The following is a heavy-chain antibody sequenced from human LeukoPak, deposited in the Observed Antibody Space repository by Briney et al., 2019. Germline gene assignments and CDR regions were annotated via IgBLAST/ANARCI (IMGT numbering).Heavy chain of an antibody. CDR2: IKLDGSEE. CDR3: ARDSPGYLAYDS. D-gene: IGHD1-1*01. V-gene: IGHV3-7*04. J-gene: IGHJ4*02. Sequence: GGSLRLSCAASGFTFSSYWMSWVRQAPGKGLEWVANIKLDGSEEYYVDSVKGRFTISRDNAKKSLYLQMNSLRAEDTAVYYCARDSPGYLAYDSWGQGTLVTVSS. CDR1: GFTFSSYW.